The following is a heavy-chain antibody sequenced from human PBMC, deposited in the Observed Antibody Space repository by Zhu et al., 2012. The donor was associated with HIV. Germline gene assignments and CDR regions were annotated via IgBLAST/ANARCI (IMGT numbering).Heavy chain of an antibody. CDR1: GYSVSSGYY. V-gene: IGHV4-38-2*01. CDR3: ARGGTLWNFQH. CDR2: IYYSGST. Sequence: QVQLQESGPGLVKPSETLSLSCAVSGYSVSSGYYWGWIRQPPGKGLEWIGNIYYSGSTYYNPSLKSRVSISIDTSKNQFSLKVNSVTAADTAFYYCARGGTLWNFQHVGSGHPGHRSP. D-gene: IGHD3-10*01. J-gene: IGHJ1*01.